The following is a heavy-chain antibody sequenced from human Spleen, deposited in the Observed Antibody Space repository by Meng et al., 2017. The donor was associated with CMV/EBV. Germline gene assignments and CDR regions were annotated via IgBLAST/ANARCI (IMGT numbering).Heavy chain of an antibody. V-gene: IGHV4-34*01. Sequence: QVQLQHGGAGLLKPSETLSPTCAVYGGSFSGYYWSWIRQPPGKGLEWIGEINHSGSTNYNPSLKSRVTISVDTSKNQFSLKLSSVTAADTAVYYCARAFRGSARFDPWGQGTLVTVSS. J-gene: IGHJ5*02. CDR2: INHSGST. CDR1: GGSFSGYY. D-gene: IGHD3-10*01. CDR3: ARAFRGSARFDP.